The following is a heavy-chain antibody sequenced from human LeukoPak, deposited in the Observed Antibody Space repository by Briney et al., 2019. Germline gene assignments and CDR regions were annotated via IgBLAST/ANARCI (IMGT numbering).Heavy chain of an antibody. CDR1: GYTFTSYD. CDR2: FDPEDGET. J-gene: IGHJ4*02. Sequence: ASVKVSCKASGYTFTSYDINWVRQATGQGLEWMGGFDPEDGETIYAQKFQGRVTMTEDTSTDTAYMELSSLRSEDTAVYYCATHRLMTTVTMNYWGQGTLVTVSS. V-gene: IGHV1-24*01. CDR3: ATHRLMTTVTMNY. D-gene: IGHD4-17*01.